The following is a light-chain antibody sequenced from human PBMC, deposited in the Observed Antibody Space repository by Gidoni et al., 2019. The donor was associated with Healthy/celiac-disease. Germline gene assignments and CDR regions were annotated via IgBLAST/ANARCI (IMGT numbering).Light chain of an antibody. V-gene: IGKV1-39*01. Sequence: DIQMTKSPSSLSASVGDRVTITCRASQSISSYLNWYQQKPGKAPKLLIYAASSLQSGVPSRFSGSGSGTDFTLTIGSLQPEDFATYYCQQSYSTPQTFGQGTKLEIK. CDR3: QQSYSTPQT. CDR1: QSISSY. J-gene: IGKJ2*01. CDR2: AAS.